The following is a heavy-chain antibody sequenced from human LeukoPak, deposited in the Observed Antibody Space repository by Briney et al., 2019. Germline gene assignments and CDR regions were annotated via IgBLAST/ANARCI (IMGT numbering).Heavy chain of an antibody. J-gene: IGHJ4*02. Sequence: GGSLRLSCAASGFTFSSYGMHWVRQAPGKGLEWVAFIRYDGSNKYYAESVKGRFTISRDNSKNTVYLQMNSLRVEDTAVYYCAKDQVVGITSSFDYWDQGTLVTVSS. CDR1: GFTFSSYG. CDR2: IRYDGSNK. CDR3: AKDQVVGITSSFDY. V-gene: IGHV3-30*02. D-gene: IGHD3-10*01.